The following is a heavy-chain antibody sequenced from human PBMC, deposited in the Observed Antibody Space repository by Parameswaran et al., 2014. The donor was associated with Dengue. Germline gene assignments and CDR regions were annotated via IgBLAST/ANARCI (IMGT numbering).Heavy chain of an antibody. D-gene: IGHD1-26*01. V-gene: IGHV1-2*02. Sequence: WVRQAPGQGLEWMGWINPGSSGTHSAQKFQGRVTMTRDTSINTVYLEVSGLKSDDTAVYFCARDFGQVGALYYLDFWGQGTLVTVSS. CDR3: ARDFGQVGALYYLDF. CDR2: INPGSSGT. J-gene: IGHJ4*02.